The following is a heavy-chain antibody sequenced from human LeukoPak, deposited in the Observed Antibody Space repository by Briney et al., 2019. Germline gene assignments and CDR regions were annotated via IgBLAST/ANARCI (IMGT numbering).Heavy chain of an antibody. J-gene: IGHJ4*02. V-gene: IGHV4-4*07. CDR2: INTSGST. CDR1: GVSISSYY. Sequence: PSETLSLTCTVSGVSISSYYWFWIRQPAGKGLEWIGRINTSGSTNYNPSLKSRVTISVDKSKNQFSLKLSSVTAADTAVYYCARVLVERGYYFDYWGQGTLVTVSS. CDR3: ARVLVERGYYFDY. D-gene: IGHD2-8*01.